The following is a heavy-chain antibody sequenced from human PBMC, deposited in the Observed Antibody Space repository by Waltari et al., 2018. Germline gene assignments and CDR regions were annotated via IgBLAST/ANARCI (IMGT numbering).Heavy chain of an antibody. Sequence: QVQLQQWGAGLLKPSETLSLTCSVSGASSSAYDLGWVRHVPGKGLEWIGQVRHPGNTNYNPSLQSRVAISIDTTSKQFSLRVFSVTTADTGLYFCTRGGNYDFWSHSPFVDPWGQGTQVIVSS. CDR2: VRHPGNT. D-gene: IGHD3-3*01. V-gene: IGHV4-34*01. J-gene: IGHJ5*02. CDR1: GASSSAYD. CDR3: TRGGNYDFWSHSPFVDP.